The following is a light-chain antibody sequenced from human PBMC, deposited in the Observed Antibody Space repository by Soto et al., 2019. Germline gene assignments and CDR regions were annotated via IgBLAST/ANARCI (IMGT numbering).Light chain of an antibody. Sequence: QSALTQPASVSGSPGQSITISCTGTSSGVGSYNLVSWYQQQPGKAPQLMIYDGSKPPSGVSNRLSGSKSGNTASPTISGLYAEEEADYCCGSYAGSSAVVFGGGTKLTVL. CDR2: DGS. CDR1: SSGVGSYNL. V-gene: IGLV2-23*01. J-gene: IGLJ2*01. CDR3: GSYAGSSAVV.